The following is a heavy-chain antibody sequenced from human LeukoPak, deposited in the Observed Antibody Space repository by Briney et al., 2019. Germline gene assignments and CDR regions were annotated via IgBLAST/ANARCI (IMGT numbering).Heavy chain of an antibody. J-gene: IGHJ4*02. D-gene: IGHD2-2*01. V-gene: IGHV3-21*01. CDR1: GFTFTSYT. CDR3: ATTGHCSSSSCAIDY. CDR2: ITGSSGYI. Sequence: KPGGSLRLSCAASGFTFTSYTMNWVRQAPGKGLEWVSSITGSSGYISYADSVKGRFTISRANAKNSLYLQMNSLGGEDTAMYYCATTGHCSSSSCAIDYWGQGTLVSVSS.